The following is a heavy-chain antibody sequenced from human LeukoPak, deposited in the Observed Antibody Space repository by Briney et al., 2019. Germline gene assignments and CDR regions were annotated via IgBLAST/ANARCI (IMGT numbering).Heavy chain of an antibody. V-gene: IGHV3-23*01. Sequence: GGSLRLSCAASGFTLSTYAMSWVRQTPGKGLEWVAATSSSDAGTYHADSVRGRFTISRDNSKNTLYLQMNSLRAEDTAVYYCARDEARWLQSNWFDPWGQGTLVTVSS. J-gene: IGHJ5*02. D-gene: IGHD5-24*01. CDR1: GFTLSTYA. CDR2: TSSSDAGT. CDR3: ARDEARWLQSNWFDP.